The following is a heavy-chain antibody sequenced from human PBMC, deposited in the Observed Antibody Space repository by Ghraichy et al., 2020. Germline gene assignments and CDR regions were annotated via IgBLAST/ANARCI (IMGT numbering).Heavy chain of an antibody. CDR1: GYTFTGYY. V-gene: IGHV1-2*02. Sequence: ASVKVSCKAYGYTFTGYYMHWVRQAPGQGLEWMGWINPNSGGTNYAQKFQGRVTMTRDTSISTAYMELSRLRSDDTAVYYCARDEGDSNYYYGMDVWGQGTTVTVSS. CDR2: INPNSGGT. J-gene: IGHJ6*02. CDR3: ARDEGDSNYYYGMDV. D-gene: IGHD4-11*01.